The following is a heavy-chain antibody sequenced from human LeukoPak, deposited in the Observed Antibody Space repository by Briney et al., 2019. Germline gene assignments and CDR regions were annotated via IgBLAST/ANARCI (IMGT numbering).Heavy chain of an antibody. CDR2: IYYSGNT. D-gene: IGHD6-13*01. CDR3: ARVRGGYSSSWPYYYYYMDV. J-gene: IGHJ6*03. CDR1: GDSISSYY. Sequence: SETLSLTCTVSGDSISSYYWSWIRQPPGKGLEWIGYIYYSGNTNYNPSLKSRVTISVDTSKNQFSLKLSSVTAADTAVYYCARVRGGYSSSWPYYYYYMDVWGKGTTVTISS. V-gene: IGHV4-59*01.